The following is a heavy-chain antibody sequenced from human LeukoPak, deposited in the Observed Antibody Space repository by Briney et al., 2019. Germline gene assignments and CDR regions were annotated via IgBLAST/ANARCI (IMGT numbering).Heavy chain of an antibody. CDR3: IYGYTLDF. CDR2: IYSGGST. Sequence: GRSLRLSCAASGFTVSSKYMNWVRQAPGKGLEWVSVIYSGGSTKYADSVKGRFTISRDNTKNTLYLQMNSLRADDTAVYYCIYGYTLDFWGQGNLVTVSS. CDR1: GFTVSSKY. D-gene: IGHD5-18*01. V-gene: IGHV3-53*01. J-gene: IGHJ4*02.